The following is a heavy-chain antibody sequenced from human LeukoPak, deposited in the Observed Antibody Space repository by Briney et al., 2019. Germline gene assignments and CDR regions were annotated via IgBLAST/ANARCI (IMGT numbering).Heavy chain of an antibody. CDR3: AREGSGSSWYYTAYYFDY. D-gene: IGHD6-13*01. CDR1: GGSVSSGSYY. V-gene: IGHV4-61*01. Sequence: SETLSLTCTVSGGSVSSGSYYRSWIRQPPGKGLEWIGYIYCSGSTNYNPSLRSRVTISVDTSKNQFSLKLSSVTAADTAVYYCAREGSGSSWYYTAYYFDYWGQGTLVTVSS. CDR2: IYCSGST. J-gene: IGHJ4*02.